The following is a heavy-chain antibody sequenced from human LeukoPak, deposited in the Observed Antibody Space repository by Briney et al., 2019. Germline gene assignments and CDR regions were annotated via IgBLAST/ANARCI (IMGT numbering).Heavy chain of an antibody. V-gene: IGHV3-48*01. CDR2: INAHRTT. D-gene: IGHD6-19*01. Sequence: GGSLRLSCATSGFTSSPYSFNWVRQAPGKGLEWISYINAHRTTYYADSVEGRFTISRDNAKNSAYLQLNSLRVEDTAMYYCARSVEGSFDYWGQGTLVTVSS. CDR3: ARSVEGSFDY. J-gene: IGHJ4*02. CDR1: GFTSSPYS.